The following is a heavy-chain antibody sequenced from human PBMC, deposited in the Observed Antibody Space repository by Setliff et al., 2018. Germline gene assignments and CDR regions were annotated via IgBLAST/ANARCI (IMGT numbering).Heavy chain of an antibody. D-gene: IGHD6-19*01. J-gene: IGHJ4*02. Sequence: GASVKVSCKASGNSFSSFSITWVRQAPGQGLEWMGWVSTYNGDTKYAQNFRGRVTMTTDMSTSTAYMELRSLRSDDTAVYYCARVRIAVAGRRGEAPDYWGQGTLVTVSS. CDR3: ARVRIAVAGRRGEAPDY. V-gene: IGHV1-18*01. CDR2: VSTYNGDT. CDR1: GNSFSSFS.